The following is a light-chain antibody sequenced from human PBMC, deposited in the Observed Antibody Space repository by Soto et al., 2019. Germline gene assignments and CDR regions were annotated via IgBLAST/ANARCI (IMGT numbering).Light chain of an antibody. CDR2: AAS. CDR3: QQSYSTLFS. J-gene: IGKJ3*01. CDR1: QTIIRY. Sequence: DIQMTQSPSSLSASVGDRVTITCRASQTIIRYLNWYQHKPGRAPNLLIYAASSLQSGVPSRFSGRGSGTEFTLTISSLPPEDFATYYCQQSYSTLFSFGPGTKVEI. V-gene: IGKV1-39*01.